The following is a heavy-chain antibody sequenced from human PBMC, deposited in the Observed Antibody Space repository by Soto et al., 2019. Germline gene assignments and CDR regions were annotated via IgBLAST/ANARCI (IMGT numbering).Heavy chain of an antibody. CDR1: GGSISSYY. D-gene: IGHD1-26*01. V-gene: IGHV4-59*01. CDR3: ARDRGSYDY. J-gene: IGHJ4*02. Sequence: SETLSLTCTVSGGSISSYYWSWIRQPPGKGLEWIGYIYYSGSTNYNPSLKSRVTISVDTSKNQFSLKLSSVTAADTAVYYCARDRGSYDYWGQGTLVTVSS. CDR2: IYYSGST.